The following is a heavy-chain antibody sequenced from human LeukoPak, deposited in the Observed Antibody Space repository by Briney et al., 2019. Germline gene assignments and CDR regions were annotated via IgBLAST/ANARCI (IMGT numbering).Heavy chain of an antibody. CDR1: GYTFTTYA. V-gene: IGHV1-3*01. Sequence: ASVKVSCKASGYTFTTYAIHWVRQAPGQRLEWMGWIDAGNGNTDYSEKLRGRVTITRDTSANTAYMELSGLRSEDTAVYYCTRQVAGTSLPFDYWGQGTQVTVSS. CDR2: IDAGNGNT. CDR3: TRQVAGTSLPFDY. J-gene: IGHJ4*02. D-gene: IGHD6-19*01.